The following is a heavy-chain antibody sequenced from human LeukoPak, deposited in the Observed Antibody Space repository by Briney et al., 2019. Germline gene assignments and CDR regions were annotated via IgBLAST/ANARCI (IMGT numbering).Heavy chain of an antibody. Sequence: SETLSLTCTVSGGSISSYYWSWIRLPPGKGLEWIAYLSKSGNTNYSPSLKSRVTIFGDTSKNQFFLKLSSVTAADTAVYYCARARYVNSFYAFDIWGQGTLVTVSS. CDR1: GGSISSYY. CDR3: ARARYVNSFYAFDI. J-gene: IGHJ3*02. D-gene: IGHD3-9*01. CDR2: LSKSGNT. V-gene: IGHV4-59*01.